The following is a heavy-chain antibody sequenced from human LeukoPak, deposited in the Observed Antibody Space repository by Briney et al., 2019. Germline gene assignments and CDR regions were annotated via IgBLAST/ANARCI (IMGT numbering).Heavy chain of an antibody. J-gene: IGHJ4*02. CDR3: ATGTHYDLLPF. CDR1: GYSITELS. CDR2: FDPGSGET. V-gene: IGHV1-24*01. Sequence: ASVKVSCKVSGYSITELSTHWVRQAPGEGLEWMGGFDPGSGETIYEQKFQDRVTMTADTSTDTAYMELSSLRSEDTALYYCATGTHYDLLPFWGQGTLVTVSS. D-gene: IGHD3-9*01.